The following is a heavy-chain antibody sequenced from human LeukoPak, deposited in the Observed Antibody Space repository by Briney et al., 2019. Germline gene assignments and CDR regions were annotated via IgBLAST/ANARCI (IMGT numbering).Heavy chain of an antibody. CDR2: INPNSGGT. V-gene: IGHV1-2*02. CDR1: GYTFTGYY. J-gene: IGHJ6*02. Sequence: ASVKVSCKASGYTFTGYYMHWVRQAPGQGLEWMGWINPNSGGTNYAQKFQGRVTMTRDTSISTAYMELSRLRSDDTAVYYCARVLAARFYYYYYGMDVWGQGTTVTVSS. CDR3: ARVLAARFYYYYYGMDV. D-gene: IGHD6-6*01.